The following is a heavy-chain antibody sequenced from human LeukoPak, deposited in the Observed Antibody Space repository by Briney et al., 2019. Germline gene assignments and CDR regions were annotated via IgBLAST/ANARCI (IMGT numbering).Heavy chain of an antibody. V-gene: IGHV3-43D*03. CDR2: ISWDGGST. Sequence: GGSLRLSCAASGFTFDDYAMHWVRQAPGKGLEWVSLISWDGGSTYYADSVKGRFTISRDNSKNSLYLQMNSLRAEDTALYYCAKDIHRGSGGGGHDYWGQGTLVTVSS. D-gene: IGHD6-19*01. CDR1: GFTFDDYA. J-gene: IGHJ4*02. CDR3: AKDIHRGSGGGGHDY.